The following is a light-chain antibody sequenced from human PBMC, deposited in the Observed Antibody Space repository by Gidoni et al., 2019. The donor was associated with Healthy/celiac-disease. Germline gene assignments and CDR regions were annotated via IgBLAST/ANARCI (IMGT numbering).Light chain of an antibody. J-gene: IGKJ4*01. Sequence: IQLTQSPSSLSASVGDRVTITCRASQGISSYLAWYQQKPGKAPELLIYAASTLESGVPSRFSGSGSGTDFTLTISSLQPEDFATYYCQQLNSYPFFGGGTKVEIK. CDR3: QQLNSYPF. CDR1: QGISSY. CDR2: AAS. V-gene: IGKV1-9*01.